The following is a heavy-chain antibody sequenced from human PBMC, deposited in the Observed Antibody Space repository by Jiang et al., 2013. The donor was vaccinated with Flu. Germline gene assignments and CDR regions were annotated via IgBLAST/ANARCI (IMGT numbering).Heavy chain of an antibody. D-gene: IGHD4/OR15-4a*01. J-gene: IGHJ4*02. CDR1: GDSVSSNSAA. CDR2: TYYRSKWYN. V-gene: IGHV6-1*01. CDR3: ARYYDATGGYLDY. Sequence: QTLSLTCAISGDSVSSNSAAWNWIRQSPSRGLEWLGRTYYRSKWYNEYAVSVKSRISFIPDTSKNQFSLHLNSVTPEDTAVYYCARYYDATGGYLDYWGQGTLVTVSS.